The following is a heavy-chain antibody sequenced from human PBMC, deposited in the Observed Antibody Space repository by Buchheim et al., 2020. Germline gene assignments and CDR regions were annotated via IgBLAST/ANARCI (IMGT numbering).Heavy chain of an antibody. CDR1: GGSISSYY. CDR2: IYYSGST. V-gene: IGHV4-59*01. Sequence: QVQLQESGPGLVKPSETLSLTCTVSGGSISSYYWSWIRQPPGKGLEWIGYIYYSGSTNYNPSLKSRVTIPVDTSKNQFSLKLSSVTAADTAVYYCARDRGLAYCGGDCYSYYYYGMDVWGQGTT. J-gene: IGHJ6*02. D-gene: IGHD2-21*02. CDR3: ARDRGLAYCGGDCYSYYYYGMDV.